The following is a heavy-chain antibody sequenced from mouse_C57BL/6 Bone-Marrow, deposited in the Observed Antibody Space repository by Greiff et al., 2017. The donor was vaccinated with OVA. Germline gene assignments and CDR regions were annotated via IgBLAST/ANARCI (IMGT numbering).Heavy chain of an antibody. CDR2: IRNKANGYTT. CDR1: GFTFTDYY. J-gene: IGHJ1*03. V-gene: IGHV7-3*01. Sequence: EVQRVESGGGLVQPGGSLSLSCAASGFTFTDYYMSWVRQPPGKALEWLGFIRNKANGYTTEYSASVKGRFTISRDNSQSILYLQMNALRAEDSATYYCARCSYGYFDVWGTGTTVTVSS. CDR3: ARCSYGYFDV.